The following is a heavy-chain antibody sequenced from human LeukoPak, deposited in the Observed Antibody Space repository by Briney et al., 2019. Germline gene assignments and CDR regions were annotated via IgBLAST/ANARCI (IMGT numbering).Heavy chain of an antibody. CDR1: GGSFSGYY. D-gene: IGHD3-22*01. CDR3: ARGTDRSKIAY. Sequence: SETLSLTCAVFGGSFSGYYWSWIRQPPRGGVGWIGEIHPRGTIDYNPSLKSRVTISGDTSKNQFSLKLTSVTAADTAVYYRARGTDRSKIAYWGQGTLVTVSS. CDR2: IHPRGTI. V-gene: IGHV4-34*01. J-gene: IGHJ4*02.